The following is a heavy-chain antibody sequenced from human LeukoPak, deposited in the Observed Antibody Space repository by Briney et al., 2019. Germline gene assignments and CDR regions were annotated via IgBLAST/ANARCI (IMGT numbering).Heavy chain of an antibody. Sequence: ASVKVSCKASGYTFTSYYMHWVRQAPGQGLEWMGWINPNSGGTNYAQKFQGRVTMTRDTSISTAYMELSRLRSDDTAVYYCARIVATTAGRGDYWGQGTLVTVSS. CDR1: GYTFTSYY. CDR2: INPNSGGT. J-gene: IGHJ4*02. D-gene: IGHD5-12*01. V-gene: IGHV1-2*02. CDR3: ARIVATTAGRGDY.